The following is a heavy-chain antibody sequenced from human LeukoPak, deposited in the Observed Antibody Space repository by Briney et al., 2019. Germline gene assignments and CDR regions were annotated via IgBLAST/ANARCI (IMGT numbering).Heavy chain of an antibody. CDR2: INHSGDT. J-gene: IGHJ4*02. CDR3: ARIQLWPLHYFDY. Sequence: PSETLSLTCAVYGGSFSDYYWSWLRQPPGKGLEWFGEINHSGDTKYNPSLNSRVTISVDTSKNQFSLKVSSVTAADTAVYYCARIQLWPLHYFDYWGQGTLVTVSS. CDR1: GGSFSDYY. V-gene: IGHV4-34*01. D-gene: IGHD5-18*01.